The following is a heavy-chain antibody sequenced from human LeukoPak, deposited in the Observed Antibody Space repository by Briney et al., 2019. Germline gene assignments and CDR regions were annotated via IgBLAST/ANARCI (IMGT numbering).Heavy chain of an antibody. D-gene: IGHD3-16*01. CDR2: IYPVDSDT. J-gene: IGHJ4*02. Sequence: GESLKISCKGSGYSFTSYWIGWVRQMPRKGLGGMGIIYPVDSDTRYSPSFQGQVTISADKSISTAYLQWSSLKASDTAMYYCARPGQLGEYTPYYFDYWAREPWSPSPQ. V-gene: IGHV5-51*01. CDR3: ARPGQLGEYTPYYFDY. CDR1: GYSFTSYW.